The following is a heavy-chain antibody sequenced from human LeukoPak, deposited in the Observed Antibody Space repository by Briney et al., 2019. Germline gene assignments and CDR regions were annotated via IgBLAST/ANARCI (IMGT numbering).Heavy chain of an antibody. Sequence: SETLSLXCAVYGGSFSGYYWSWSRQPPGKGLEWIGEINHSGSTNHNPSLKSRVTISVDTSKNQFSLKLSSVTAADTAVYYCARGGYDFWSGHASLFDYWGQGTLVTVSS. J-gene: IGHJ4*02. D-gene: IGHD3-3*01. V-gene: IGHV4-34*01. CDR2: INHSGST. CDR1: GGSFSGYY. CDR3: ARGGYDFWSGHASLFDY.